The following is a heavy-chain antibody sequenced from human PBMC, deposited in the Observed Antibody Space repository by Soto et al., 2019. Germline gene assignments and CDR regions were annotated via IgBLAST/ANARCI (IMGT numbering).Heavy chain of an antibody. J-gene: IGHJ4*02. CDR3: AREYYGVLTGYYNDY. V-gene: IGHV3-74*01. CDR1: GFSFRSYW. Sequence: EVQLVESGGGLVQSGGSLGLSCAASGFSFRSYWMHWVRQAPGKGLVWVARISSDGSSTTYADSANGRFTISRDNAANTLYLQMSSLRGEDTAVYYCAREYYGVLTGYYNDYWGQGTLVTVSS. D-gene: IGHD3-9*01. CDR2: ISSDGSST.